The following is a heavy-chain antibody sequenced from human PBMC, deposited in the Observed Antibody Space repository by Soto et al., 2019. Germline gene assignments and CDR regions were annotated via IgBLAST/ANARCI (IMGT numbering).Heavy chain of an antibody. J-gene: IGHJ5*01. CDR3: ARSAKYYYDRSGYYPTHPFAS. Sequence: TLSLTCTVSGGPFSHGAYYWCWLRQRPGKGLDLTGYLYYRGITEYTPSHRSRVIISIDTSKSQFSLRLNSLTAADTALYYCARSAKYYYDRSGYYPTHPFASWGQGTLVT. CDR2: LYYRGIT. D-gene: IGHD3-22*01. V-gene: IGHV4-31*03. CDR1: GGPFSHGAYY.